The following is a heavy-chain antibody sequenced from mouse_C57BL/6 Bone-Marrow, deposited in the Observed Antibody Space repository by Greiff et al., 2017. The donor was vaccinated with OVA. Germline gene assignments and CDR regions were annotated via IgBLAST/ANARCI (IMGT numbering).Heavy chain of an antibody. CDR3: ARGGRWLLIDFDV. Sequence: DVKLQESGPGLVKPSQSLSLTCSVTGYSITSGYYWNWIRQFPGNKLEWMGYISYDGSNNYNPSLKNRISITRDTSKNQFFLKLNSVTTEDTATYYCARGGRWLLIDFDVWGTGTTVTVSS. CDR2: ISYDGSN. CDR1: GYSITSGYY. J-gene: IGHJ1*03. V-gene: IGHV3-6*01. D-gene: IGHD2-3*01.